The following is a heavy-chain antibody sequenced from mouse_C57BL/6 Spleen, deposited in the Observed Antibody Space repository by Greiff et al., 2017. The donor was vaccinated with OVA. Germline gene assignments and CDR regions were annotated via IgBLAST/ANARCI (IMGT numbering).Heavy chain of an antibody. CDR3: ARGGYYGSSPYAMDY. CDR2: INPYNGGT. V-gene: IGHV1-19*01. J-gene: IGHJ4*01. CDR1: GYTFTDYY. Sequence: VQLKESGPVLVKPGASVKMSCKASGYTFTDYYMNWVKQSHGKSLEWIGVINPYNGGTSYNKKFKGKATLTVDKSSSPAYMELNSLTSEDSAVYYCARGGYYGSSPYAMDYWGQGTSVTVSS. D-gene: IGHD1-1*01.